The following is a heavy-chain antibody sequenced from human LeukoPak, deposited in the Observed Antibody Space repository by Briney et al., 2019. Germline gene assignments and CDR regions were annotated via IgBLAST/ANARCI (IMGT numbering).Heavy chain of an antibody. CDR3: ARWMATVTTPDY. CDR1: GYTFTGYY. D-gene: IGHD4-11*01. V-gene: IGHV1-2*02. CDR2: INPNSGGT. Sequence: ASVKVSCKTSGYTFTGYYMHWVRQAPGQGLEWMGWINPNSGGTNYAQKFQGRVTMTRDASISTAYMELSRLRSDGTAVYYCARWMATVTTPDYWGQGTLVTVSS. J-gene: IGHJ4*02.